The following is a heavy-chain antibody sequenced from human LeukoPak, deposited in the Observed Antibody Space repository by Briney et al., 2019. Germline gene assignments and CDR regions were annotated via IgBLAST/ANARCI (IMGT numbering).Heavy chain of an antibody. D-gene: IGHD3-9*01. CDR3: ARAPHILTGYYRPRSDMDV. CDR1: GFSVSSNY. CDR2: IYSGGST. Sequence: PGGSLRLSCAASGFSVSSNYMSWVRQAPGKGLEWVSVIYSGGSTYYADSVKGRFTISRDNSKNTVYLQMHSLGAEDTAVYYCARAPHILTGYYRPRSDMDVWGQGTTVTVSS. J-gene: IGHJ6*02. V-gene: IGHV3-53*01.